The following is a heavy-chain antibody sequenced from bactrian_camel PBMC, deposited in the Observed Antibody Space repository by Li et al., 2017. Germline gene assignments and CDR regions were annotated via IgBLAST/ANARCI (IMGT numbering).Heavy chain of an antibody. CDR3: AANRWGCPSADFGY. V-gene: IGHV3S42*01. D-gene: IGHD5*01. CDR2: ISSGGALT. J-gene: IGHJ6*01. CDR1: GFTFSISA. Sequence: VQLVESGGGLVQPGGSLRLSCAASGFTFSISAMAWFRQAPGLPREGVAAISSGGALTRYADSVKGRFTISRDYNKNTLYLQMNSLKPEDTAMYYCAANRWGCPSADFGYWGQGTQVTVS.